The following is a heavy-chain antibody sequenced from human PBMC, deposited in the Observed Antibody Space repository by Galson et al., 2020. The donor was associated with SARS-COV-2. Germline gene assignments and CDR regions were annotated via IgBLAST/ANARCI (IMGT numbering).Heavy chain of an antibody. J-gene: IGHJ4*02. Sequence: GESLKISCAASGFAFSAYTMHWVRQAPGKGLEWVAVISHASSRQYYGGSMRDRFTISRDNSKNTLYLEINNLRVEDTAVYYCARDPIVGITDYFDYWGQGTLVTVSS. D-gene: IGHD2-21*01. V-gene: IGHV3-30*04. CDR3: ARDPIVGITDYFDY. CDR2: ISHASSRQ. CDR1: GFAFSAYT.